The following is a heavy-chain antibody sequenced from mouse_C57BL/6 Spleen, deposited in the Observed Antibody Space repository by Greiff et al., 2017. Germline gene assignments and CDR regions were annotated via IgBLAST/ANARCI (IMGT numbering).Heavy chain of an antibody. J-gene: IGHJ3*01. CDR1: GFNFTDDY. D-gene: IGHD1-1*01. CDR2: IDPENGDT. V-gene: IGHV14-4*01. Sequence: EVQLQQSGAELVRPGASVKLSCTASGFNFTDDYMHWVKQRPEQGLEWIGWIDPENGDTEYASKFQGKATITADTSSNTAYLQLSSLTSEDTAVYDCTTGDYDGSRAWFAYWGQGTLVTVSA. CDR3: TTGDYDGSRAWFAY.